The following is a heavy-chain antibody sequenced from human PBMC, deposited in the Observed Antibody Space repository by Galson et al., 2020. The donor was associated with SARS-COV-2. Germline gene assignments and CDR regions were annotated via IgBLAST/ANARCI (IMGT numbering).Heavy chain of an antibody. CDR2: INHKGST. Sequence: SETLSLTCVVYGGSFSGYYWTWIRQSAEKGLEWIGEINHKGSTKYNPSLKSRLTLSVDQSKIQFSLKLDSVTVADTAVYYCARKSGYSESSGYPYQHWGQGTRVTGSS. V-gene: IGHV4-34*01. CDR1: GGSFSGYY. CDR3: ARKSGYSESSGYPYQH. J-gene: IGHJ1*01. D-gene: IGHD3-22*01.